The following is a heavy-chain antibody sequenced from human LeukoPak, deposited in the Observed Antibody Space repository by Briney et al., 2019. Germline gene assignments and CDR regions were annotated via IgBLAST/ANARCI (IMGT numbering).Heavy chain of an antibody. V-gene: IGHV4-39*07. CDR2: IYYSGST. Sequence: SETLSLTCTVSGGSISSSSYYWGWIRQPPGKGLEWIGNIYYSGSTYYNPSLKSRVTISVDTSKNQFSLKLSSVTAADTAVYYCAYSSSWSWYFDLWGRGALVTVSS. CDR3: AYSSSWSWYFDL. J-gene: IGHJ2*01. CDR1: GGSISSSSYY. D-gene: IGHD6-13*01.